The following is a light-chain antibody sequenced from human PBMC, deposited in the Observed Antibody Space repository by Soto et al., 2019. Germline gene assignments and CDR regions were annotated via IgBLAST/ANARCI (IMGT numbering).Light chain of an antibody. Sequence: EIVLTQSPGTLSLSPGERATLSCRASQSVTSNYLAWYQQKPGQAPRLLIYDTSKRATGIPDRFSGSGSGTDFTLIISRLEPEDFAVYSCQQYASSPWTFGQGTKVDIK. V-gene: IGKV3-20*01. CDR1: QSVTSNY. CDR2: DTS. CDR3: QQYASSPWT. J-gene: IGKJ1*01.